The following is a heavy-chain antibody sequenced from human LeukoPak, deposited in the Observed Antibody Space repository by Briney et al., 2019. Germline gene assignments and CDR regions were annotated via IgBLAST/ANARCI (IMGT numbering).Heavy chain of an antibody. CDR2: MNPNSGNT. V-gene: IGHV1-8*01. Sequence: GASVKVSCKASGYTFTSYDINWVRQATGQGLGWMGWMNPNSGNTGYAQKFQGRVTMTRNTSISTAYMELSSLRSEDTAVYYCAVFPSEAYYYYYYMDVWGKGTTVTVSS. CDR3: AVFPSEAYYYYYYMDV. D-gene: IGHD3-10*01. CDR1: GYTFTSYD. J-gene: IGHJ6*03.